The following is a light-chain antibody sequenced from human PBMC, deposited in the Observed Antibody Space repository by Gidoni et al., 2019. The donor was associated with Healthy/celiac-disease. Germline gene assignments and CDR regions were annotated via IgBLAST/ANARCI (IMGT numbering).Light chain of an antibody. Sequence: DIQMTQSPSTLSASVGDRVTITCRASPSISSWLAWYQQKPGKAPKLLIYDASSLESGVPSRFSGSGSGTEFTLTISSLQPDDFATYYCQQYNSYPTFGGGTKVEIK. CDR3: QQYNSYPT. CDR1: PSISSW. V-gene: IGKV1-5*01. J-gene: IGKJ4*01. CDR2: DAS.